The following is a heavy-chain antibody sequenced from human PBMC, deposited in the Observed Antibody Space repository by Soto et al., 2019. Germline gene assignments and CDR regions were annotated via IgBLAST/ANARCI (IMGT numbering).Heavy chain of an antibody. CDR2: INHSGST. CDR3: ARGILRYPYYYGSGSSFGWFDP. CDR1: GGSFSGYY. J-gene: IGHJ5*02. D-gene: IGHD3-10*01. V-gene: IGHV4-34*01. Sequence: SETLSLTCAVYGGSFSGYYWSWIRQPPGKGLEWIGEINHSGSTSYNPSLKSRVTISVDTSKNQFSLKLSSVTAADTAVYYCARGILRYPYYYGSGSSFGWFDPWGQGTLVTVSS.